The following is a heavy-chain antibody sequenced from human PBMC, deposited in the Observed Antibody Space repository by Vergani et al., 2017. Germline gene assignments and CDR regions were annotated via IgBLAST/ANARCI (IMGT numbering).Heavy chain of an antibody. V-gene: IGHV4-34*01. CDR3: ARMVAPGVIPVRYYYYYMDV. Sequence: QAQLQESGPGLLKPSETLSLTCAVYGGSFSGYYWSWIRQPPGKGLEWIGEINHSGSTNYNPSLKSRVTISVDTSKNQFSLKLSSVTAADTAVYYCARMVAPGVIPVRYYYYYMDVWGKGTTVTVSS. CDR2: INHSGST. CDR1: GGSFSGYY. J-gene: IGHJ6*03. D-gene: IGHD3-16*02.